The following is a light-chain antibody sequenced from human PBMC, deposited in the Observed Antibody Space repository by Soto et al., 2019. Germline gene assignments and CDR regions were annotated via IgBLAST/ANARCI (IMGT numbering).Light chain of an antibody. CDR3: QQYGSSPLT. CDR2: DAS. CDR1: QSVRNTY. Sequence: ELVLTQSPDTLSLSPGERATLSCRASQSVRNTYLAWYQQKPGQAPRFLIYDASSRATGIPDRFSGSGSGTDFTLTISRLEPEDFAVYYCQQYGSSPLTFGGGTKVEIK. V-gene: IGKV3-20*01. J-gene: IGKJ4*01.